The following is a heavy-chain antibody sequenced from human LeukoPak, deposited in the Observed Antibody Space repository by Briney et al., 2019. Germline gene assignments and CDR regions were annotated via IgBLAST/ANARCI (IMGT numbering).Heavy chain of an antibody. Sequence: GASVKVSCKASGYTFTGYYMHWVRQAPGQGLEWMGWINPNSGGTNYAQKFQGRVTMTRDTSISTAYMELSRLRSDDTAVYYCARGRVYYDSSGYSYYFDYWGQGTLVTVSS. CDR2: INPNSGGT. CDR3: ARGRVYYDSSGYSYYFDY. J-gene: IGHJ4*02. CDR1: GYTFTGYY. V-gene: IGHV1-2*02. D-gene: IGHD3-22*01.